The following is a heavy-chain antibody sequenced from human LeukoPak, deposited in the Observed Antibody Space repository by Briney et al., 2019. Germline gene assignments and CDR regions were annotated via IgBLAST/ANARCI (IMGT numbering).Heavy chain of an antibody. J-gene: IGHJ6*03. CDR2: ISSSSYI. CDR1: GFTFSSYS. D-gene: IGHD2-15*01. CDR3: ARDARYCSGGSCYPEAPYYYYMDV. V-gene: IGHV3-21*01. Sequence: GGSLRLSCAASGFTFSSYSMNWVRQAPGKGLEWVSSISSSSYIYYADSVKGRFTISRDNAKNSLYLQMNSLRAEDTAVYYCARDARYCSGGSCYPEAPYYYYMDVWGKGTTVTISS.